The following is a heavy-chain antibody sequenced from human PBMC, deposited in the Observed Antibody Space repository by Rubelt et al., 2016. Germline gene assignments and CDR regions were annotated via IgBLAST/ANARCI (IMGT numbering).Heavy chain of an antibody. CDR1: GDSVSTNSVA. CDR3: AGEHSGLDY. Sequence: QVQLQQSGPGLVKPSQTLSLTCAISGDSVSTNSVAWNWIRQSPSRGLEWLGRTYYRAKWYNEYAVSVKSRITINPDTSKSQFSLQLKSRTPEDSAVYDGAGEHSGLDYWGQGTLVTVSS. CDR2: TYYRAKWYN. J-gene: IGHJ4*02. D-gene: IGHD1-26*01. V-gene: IGHV6-1*01.